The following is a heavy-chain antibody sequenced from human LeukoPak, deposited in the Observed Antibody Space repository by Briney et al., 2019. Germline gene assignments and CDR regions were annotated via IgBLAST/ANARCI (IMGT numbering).Heavy chain of an antibody. V-gene: IGHV3-64*01. CDR1: GFTFSIYA. CDR2: ISSNGGST. D-gene: IGHD1-26*01. Sequence: GGSLRLSCAASGFTFSIYAMHWVRQAPGKGLEYVSSISSNGGSTYYGNSVKGRFTISRDNSKNTLYLQMGSLRAEDMALYYCARRIVGANDAFDIWGQGTMVTVSS. J-gene: IGHJ3*02. CDR3: ARRIVGANDAFDI.